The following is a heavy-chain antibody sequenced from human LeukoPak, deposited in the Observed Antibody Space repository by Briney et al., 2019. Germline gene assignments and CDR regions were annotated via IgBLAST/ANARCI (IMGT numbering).Heavy chain of an antibody. CDR3: ARAFVPTVGAYDY. V-gene: IGHV3-21*04. J-gene: IGHJ4*02. CDR2: INSYSSYI. Sequence: GGSLRLSCAASKFTFSSYSMNWVRRAPGKGLEWVSSINSYSSYIYYADSVKGRFTISRDNAKNSLYLQMNSLRAEDTALYYCARAFVPTVGAYDYWGQGTLVTVSS. D-gene: IGHD1-26*01. CDR1: KFTFSSYS.